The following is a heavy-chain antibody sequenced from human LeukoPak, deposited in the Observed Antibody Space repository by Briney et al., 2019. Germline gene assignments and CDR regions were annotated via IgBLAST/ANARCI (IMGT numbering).Heavy chain of an antibody. CDR3: ARAPERWYSYGSYTYYYMDV. Sequence: SETLSLTCTVSGGSISSYYWNWIRQPPGKGLEWIGSISYSGSTKYNPSLESRVTISVDTSKNQISLKLSSVTAADTTVYYCARAPERWYSYGSYTYYYMDVWGKGATVTISS. J-gene: IGHJ6*03. D-gene: IGHD5-18*01. CDR2: ISYSGST. CDR1: GGSISSYY. V-gene: IGHV4-59*01.